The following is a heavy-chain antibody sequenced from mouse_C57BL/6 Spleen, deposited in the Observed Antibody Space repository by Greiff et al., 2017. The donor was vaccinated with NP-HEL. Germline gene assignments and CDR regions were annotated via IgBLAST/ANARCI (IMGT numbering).Heavy chain of an antibody. CDR1: GYAFRSSW. Sequence: QVQLQQSGPELVKPGASVKISCKASGYAFRSSWMNWVKQRPGKGLEWIGRIYPGDGDTTYNGKFKGKATLTADKSSSTAYMQLSSLTSEDSAVYFCAPSSPYYAMDYWGQGTSVTVSS. J-gene: IGHJ4*01. CDR3: APSSPYYAMDY. CDR2: IYPGDGDT. D-gene: IGHD1-1*01. V-gene: IGHV1-82*01.